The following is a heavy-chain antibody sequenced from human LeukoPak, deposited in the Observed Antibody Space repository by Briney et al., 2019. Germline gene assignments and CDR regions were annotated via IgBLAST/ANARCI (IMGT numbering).Heavy chain of an antibody. CDR1: GLTFSSLW. Sequence: GGSLRLSCAASGLTFSSLWMSWVRQAPGEGLEWVANIKQDGSEKYYVDSVKGRFTISRDNAKNSLYLQMNSLRAEDTAVYYCASLYFDILTGYDYFGMDVWGKGTTVTVSS. CDR2: IKQDGSEK. J-gene: IGHJ6*04. D-gene: IGHD3-9*01. CDR3: ASLYFDILTGYDYFGMDV. V-gene: IGHV3-7*03.